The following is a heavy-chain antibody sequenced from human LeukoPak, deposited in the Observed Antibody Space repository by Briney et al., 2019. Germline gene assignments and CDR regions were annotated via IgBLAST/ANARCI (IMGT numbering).Heavy chain of an antibody. CDR1: GFTFSSYA. V-gene: IGHV3-23*01. CDR3: AKAPIVVVVAADMDV. J-gene: IGHJ6*03. Sequence: PGGSLRLSCAASGFTFSSYAMSWVRQAPGKGLEWVSAISGSGGSTYYADSVKGRFTISRDNSKNTLYLQMNSLRAEDTAVYYCAKAPIVVVVAADMDVWGKGTTVTVSS. CDR2: ISGSGGST. D-gene: IGHD2-15*01.